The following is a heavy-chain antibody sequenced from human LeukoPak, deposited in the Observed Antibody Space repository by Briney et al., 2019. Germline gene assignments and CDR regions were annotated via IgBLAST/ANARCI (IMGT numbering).Heavy chain of an antibody. CDR2: IYYSGST. CDR1: GGSISSGGYH. D-gene: IGHD3-9*01. CDR3: AREQDLTGYLTFDY. Sequence: SQTLSLTCTVSGGSISSGGYHWSWIRQHPGKGLEWIGYIYYSGSTYYNPSLKSRVTISVDTSKNQFSLKLSSVTAADTAVYYCAREQDLTGYLTFDYWGQGTLVTVSS. J-gene: IGHJ4*02. V-gene: IGHV4-31*03.